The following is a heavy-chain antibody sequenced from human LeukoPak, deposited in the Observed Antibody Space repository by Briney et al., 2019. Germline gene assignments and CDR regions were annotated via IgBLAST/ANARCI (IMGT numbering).Heavy chain of an antibody. CDR2: INHSGST. CDR3: ARIRLYSSSWYVANWFDP. CDR1: GGSFSGYY. J-gene: IGHJ5*02. D-gene: IGHD6-13*01. V-gene: IGHV4-34*01. Sequence: SETLSLTCAVSGGSFSGYYWSWIRQPPGKGLEWIGEINHSGSTNYNPSLKSRVTISVDTSKNQFSLKLSSVTAADTAVYYCARIRLYSSSWYVANWFDPWGQGTLVTVSS.